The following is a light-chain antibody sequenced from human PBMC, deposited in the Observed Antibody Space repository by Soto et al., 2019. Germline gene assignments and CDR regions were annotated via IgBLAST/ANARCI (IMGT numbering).Light chain of an antibody. CDR3: QQSYNTPRT. CDR2: AAS. J-gene: IGKJ1*01. CDR1: QTISSY. V-gene: IGKV1-39*01. Sequence: DIQMTQSPSSLSASLGDRVTITCRASQTISSYLNWYQQKPGKAPKLLIYAASTLQYGVPSRFSGSGSGTDFTLTINSLQPEDFATYYCQQSYNTPRTFGQGTKVEIK.